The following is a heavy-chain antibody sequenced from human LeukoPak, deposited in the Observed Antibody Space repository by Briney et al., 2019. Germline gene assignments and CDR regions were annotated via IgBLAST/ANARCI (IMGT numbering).Heavy chain of an antibody. CDR3: APLAVAGSIFDY. J-gene: IGHJ4*02. D-gene: IGHD6-19*01. V-gene: IGHV3-30-3*01. Sequence: GRSLRLSCAASGFTFRNYGMHWIRQAPGKGLEWVAFISYDGSNKYYADSVKGRFTISRDNSKNTLYLQMNSLRTEDTAVYYCAPLAVAGSIFDYWGQGTLVTVSS. CDR1: GFTFRNYG. CDR2: ISYDGSNK.